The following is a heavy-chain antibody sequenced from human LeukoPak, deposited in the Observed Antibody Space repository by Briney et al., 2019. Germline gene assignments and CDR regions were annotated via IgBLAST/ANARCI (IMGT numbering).Heavy chain of an antibody. D-gene: IGHD2-15*01. CDR1: GGTFTSYA. CDR2: IIPIYGTA. Sequence: SVKVSCKASGGTFTSYAISWVRQAPGQGLEWMGGIIPIYGTANYAQKFQGRVTITNDESTNTAYMDPNSLRSADPAVYFCATLAYSPFKTPGDYWGEGTLVTVSS. V-gene: IGHV1-69*05. CDR3: ATLAYSPFKTPGDY. J-gene: IGHJ4*02.